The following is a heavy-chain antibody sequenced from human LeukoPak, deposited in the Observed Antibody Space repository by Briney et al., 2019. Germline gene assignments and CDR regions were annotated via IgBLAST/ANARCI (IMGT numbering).Heavy chain of an antibody. CDR3: AKDSGNSGWYVDY. D-gene: IGHD6-19*01. V-gene: IGHV3-23*01. J-gene: IGHJ4*02. CDR2: ISGGRGTT. CDR1: GFTFSNYA. Sequence: GGSLRLSCAAAGFTFSNYAMRWIRQPPGRGLHWVSTISGGRGTTFYADSVKGRVTISRDNSKNTLYLQMNSLRDEDTAVYYCAKDSGNSGWYVDYWGQGTLVTVSS.